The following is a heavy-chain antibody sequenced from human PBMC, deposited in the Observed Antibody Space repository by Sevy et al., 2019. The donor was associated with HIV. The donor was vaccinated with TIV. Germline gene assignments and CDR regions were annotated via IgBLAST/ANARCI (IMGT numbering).Heavy chain of an antibody. V-gene: IGHV3-7*03. J-gene: IGHJ6*02. CDR3: ARDCSSSSCLWGLDV. D-gene: IGHD2-2*01. CDR2: IKRDGSEK. CDR1: GFTFSNHW. Sequence: GGSLRLSCAASGFTFSNHWMSWVRQAPGKGLEWVANIKRDGSEKYYVASVKGRFTISRDNAKNSLYLQMNSLRVEDTAVYYCARDCSSSSCLWGLDVWGQGTTVTVSS.